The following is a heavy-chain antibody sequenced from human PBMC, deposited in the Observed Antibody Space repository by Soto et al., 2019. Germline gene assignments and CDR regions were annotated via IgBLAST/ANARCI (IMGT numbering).Heavy chain of an antibody. CDR1: GGSISSYY. J-gene: IGHJ5*02. D-gene: IGHD2-2*01. CDR3: ARENPYCSSTSCRWFDP. CDR2: IYYSGST. V-gene: IGHV4-59*01. Sequence: PSETLSLTCTVSGGSISSYYWSWIRQPPGKGLEWIGYIYYSGSTNYNPSLKGRVTISVDTSKNQFSLKLSSVTAADTAVYYCARENPYCSSTSCRWFDPWGQGTLVTVSS.